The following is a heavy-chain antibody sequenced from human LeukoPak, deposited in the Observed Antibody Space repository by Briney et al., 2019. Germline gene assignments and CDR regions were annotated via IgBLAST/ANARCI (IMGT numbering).Heavy chain of an antibody. J-gene: IGHJ4*02. V-gene: IGHV3-7*01. Sequence: QTGGSLRLSCAASGFTFSRYWMSWVRQAPGKGLEWVANIKQDGSEKYYVDSVKGRFTISRDNAKNSLYLQMNSLRVEDTAVYYCATDDYGPAGYGGQGTLVTVSS. CDR2: IKQDGSEK. D-gene: IGHD4-17*01. CDR3: ATDDYGPAGY. CDR1: GFTFSRYW.